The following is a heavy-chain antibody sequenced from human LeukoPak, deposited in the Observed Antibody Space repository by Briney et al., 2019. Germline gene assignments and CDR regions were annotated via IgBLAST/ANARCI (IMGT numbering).Heavy chain of an antibody. V-gene: IGHV4-34*01. CDR2: INHSGST. D-gene: IGHD6-13*01. J-gene: IGHJ4*02. CDR3: ARGRSSSWYKLLDFDY. CDR1: GFTFSDYY. Sequence: PGGSLRLSCAASGFTFSDYYMSWIRQPPGKGLEWIGEINHSGSTNYNPSLKSRVTISVDTSKNQFSLKLSSVTAADTAVYYCARGRSSSWYKLLDFDYWGQGTLVTVSS.